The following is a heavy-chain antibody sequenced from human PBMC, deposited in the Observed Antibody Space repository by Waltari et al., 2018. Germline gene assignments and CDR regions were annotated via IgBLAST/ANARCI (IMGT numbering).Heavy chain of an antibody. V-gene: IGHV4-39*01. D-gene: IGHD3-22*01. CDR2: IYYSGST. CDR3: ATPRYYDSSGYPFLGAAFDI. Sequence: QLQLQESGPGLVKPSETLFLTCTVSGGSISSSSYYWGWIRQPPGKGLEWIGSIYYSGSTYYNPSLKSRVTISVDTSKNQFSLKLSSVTAADTAVYYCATPRYYDSSGYPFLGAAFDIWGQGTMVTVSS. CDR1: GGSISSSSYY. J-gene: IGHJ3*02.